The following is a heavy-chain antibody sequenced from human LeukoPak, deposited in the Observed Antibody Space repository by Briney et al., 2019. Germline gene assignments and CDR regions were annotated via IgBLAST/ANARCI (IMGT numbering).Heavy chain of an antibody. D-gene: IGHD5-12*01. Sequence: GGSLRLSCAASGFTFSDYYMSWIRQAPGKGLEGVSYISSSGSTIYYADSVKGRFTIPRDNAKNSLYLQMNSLIAEDTAVYYCARKGDIVATNWFDPWGQGTLVTVSS. CDR3: ARKGDIVATNWFDP. CDR1: GFTFSDYY. CDR2: ISSSGSTI. J-gene: IGHJ5*02. V-gene: IGHV3-11*01.